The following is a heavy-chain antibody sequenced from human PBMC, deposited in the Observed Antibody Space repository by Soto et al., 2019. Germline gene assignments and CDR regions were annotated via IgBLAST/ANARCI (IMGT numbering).Heavy chain of an antibody. CDR1: GYTSTIYD. CDR3: ARGRITRVPGSVS. D-gene: IGHD3-22*01. CDR2: MNPNSGNT. J-gene: IGHJ4*02. V-gene: IGHV1-8*01. Sequence: ASVKVSCTASGYTSTIYDINWVRQATGQGLEWMGWMNPNSGNTGYAQKFQGRVTMTRNTSISTAYMELSSLRSEDTAVYYCARGRITRVPGSVSWGKGTLVTVSS.